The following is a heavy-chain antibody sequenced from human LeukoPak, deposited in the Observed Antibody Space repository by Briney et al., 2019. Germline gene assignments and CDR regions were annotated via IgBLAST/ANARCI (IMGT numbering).Heavy chain of an antibody. D-gene: IGHD4-17*01. CDR1: GGSFSGYY. J-gene: IGHJ4*02. CDR2: INQIGST. V-gene: IGHV4-34*01. CDR3: ATEGEYGDSYY. Sequence: PSETLSLTCAVYGGSFSGYYWSWIRQPPGKGPEWIGEINQIGSTNYNPSLKSRVTISVDTSKNQFSLKLSSVTAADTAVYYCATEGEYGDSYYWGQGTLVIVSA.